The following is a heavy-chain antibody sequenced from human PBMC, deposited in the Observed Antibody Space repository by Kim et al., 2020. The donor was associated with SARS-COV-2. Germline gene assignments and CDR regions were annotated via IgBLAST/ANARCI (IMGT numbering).Heavy chain of an antibody. D-gene: IGHD3-9*01. V-gene: IGHV3-7*03. CDR3: ARAYDAILTGADY. Sequence: YVGTWKGRVTICRDNAKNSMYLQKNSLRDEDTAVYYCARAYDAILTGADYWGQGTLVTVSS. J-gene: IGHJ4*02.